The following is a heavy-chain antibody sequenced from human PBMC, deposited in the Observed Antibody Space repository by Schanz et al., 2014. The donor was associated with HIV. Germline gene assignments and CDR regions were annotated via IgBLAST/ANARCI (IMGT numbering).Heavy chain of an antibody. CDR1: GFTFSSYG. CDR2: IAYDGSNK. J-gene: IGHJ4*02. Sequence: QVQLVESGGGVVQPGRSLRLSCAASGFTFSSYGMSWVRQAPGKGLEWGAVIAYDGSNKYYADSVKGRFTISRDNSKNTLYLQMNSLRVEDTAVYYCARRGNQSPTKGGCFDYWGQGVLVTVSS. V-gene: IGHV3-30*03. D-gene: IGHD1-26*01. CDR3: ARRGNQSPTKGGCFDY.